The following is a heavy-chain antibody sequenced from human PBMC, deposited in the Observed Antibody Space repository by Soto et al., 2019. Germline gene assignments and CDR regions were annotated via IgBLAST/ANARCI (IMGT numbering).Heavy chain of an antibody. J-gene: IGHJ4*02. CDR2: SRDKPQGYST. D-gene: IGHD3-22*01. V-gene: IGHV3-72*01. Sequence: EVQLVESGGGLVQPGGSLRLSCAGSGFTLSDHYIDWVRQAPGKGLEWVGRSRDKPQGYSTAYAASVKGRFTTSRDESKNSAYLQMNSSKTEDTAVYYCVRATDFSDSIGYTRCLDYWGQGTLVTVSS. CDR3: VRATDFSDSIGYTRCLDY. CDR1: GFTLSDHY.